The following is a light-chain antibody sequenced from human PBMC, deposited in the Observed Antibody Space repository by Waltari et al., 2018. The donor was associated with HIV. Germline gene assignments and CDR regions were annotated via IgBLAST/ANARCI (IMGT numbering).Light chain of an antibody. Sequence: EIVMTQSPAPLSVAPGERANLSCRASQSVSSNLAWYQQKPGQAPRLLIYGASTRATGIPARFSGSGSGTEFTLTISSLQSEDFAVYYCQQYNNWPQTFGQGTKVEIK. CDR1: QSVSSN. CDR2: GAS. CDR3: QQYNNWPQT. V-gene: IGKV3-15*01. J-gene: IGKJ1*01.